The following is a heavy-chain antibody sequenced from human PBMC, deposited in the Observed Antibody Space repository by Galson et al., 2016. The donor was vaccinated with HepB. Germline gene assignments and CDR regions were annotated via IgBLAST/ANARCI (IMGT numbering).Heavy chain of an antibody. CDR3: TTLDGDYYYYYGLEL. Sequence: SLRLSCGGFGLTFSSYGMHWVRQAPGKGLEWVALISSDGNKEYYADSVKGRFSISRDNSKNTVNLRMSSLRGEDTAVYYCTTLDGDYYYYYGLELWGQGTTVTVSS. V-gene: IGHV3-30*03. CDR2: ISSDGNKE. J-gene: IGHJ6*02. CDR1: GLTFSSYG. D-gene: IGHD4-17*01.